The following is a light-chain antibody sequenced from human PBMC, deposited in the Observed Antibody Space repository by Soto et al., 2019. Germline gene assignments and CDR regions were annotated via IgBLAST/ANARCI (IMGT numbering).Light chain of an antibody. V-gene: IGLV3-9*01. CDR2: RDS. CDR3: QVWDSGTVV. J-gene: IGLJ2*01. Sequence: SYELTQPLSVSVALGQTARIPCGGNNIGSKNVHWYQQKPGQAPVMVIYRDSNRPSGIPERFSGSKSGNTATLTISRAQAGDEADYYCQVWDSGTVVFGGGTQLTVL. CDR1: NIGSKN.